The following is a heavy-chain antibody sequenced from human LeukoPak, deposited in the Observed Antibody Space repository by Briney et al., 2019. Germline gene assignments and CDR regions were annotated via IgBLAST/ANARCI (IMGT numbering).Heavy chain of an antibody. CDR1: GFTFSSYC. CDR2: ISYDGSNK. Sequence: PGGSLTLSCAASGFTFSSYCMHWVRQAPGKGLEWVAVISYDGSNKYYADSVRGRFTISRDNSKNTLYLQMNSLRAEDTAVYYCAKDQVRGVRGVSFFDYWGQGTLVTVSP. V-gene: IGHV3-30*18. D-gene: IGHD3-10*01. J-gene: IGHJ4*02. CDR3: AKDQVRGVRGVSFFDY.